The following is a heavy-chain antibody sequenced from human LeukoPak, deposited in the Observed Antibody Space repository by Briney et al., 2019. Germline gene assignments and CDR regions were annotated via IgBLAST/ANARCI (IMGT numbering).Heavy chain of an antibody. Sequence: SETLSPTCSVSGGSISSLYWSWIRQPPGKGLEWIGYIYYTGSTNYNPSLKSRVTMFVDMSKNQFSLRLSSVTAADTAVYYCARHRAYSSSSPFDYWGQGTLVTVSS. J-gene: IGHJ4*02. CDR1: GGSISSLY. V-gene: IGHV4-59*08. CDR3: ARHRAYSSSSPFDY. CDR2: IYYTGST. D-gene: IGHD6-6*01.